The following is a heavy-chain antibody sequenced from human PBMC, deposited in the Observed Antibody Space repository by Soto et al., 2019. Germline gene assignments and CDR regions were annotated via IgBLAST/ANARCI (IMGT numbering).Heavy chain of an antibody. CDR2: VQNTGST. Sequence: WTWIRQPPGTRLEWLGYVQNTGSTNYHPSLRGRVTISLDMSNNQFSLRLSSATAADTAVYYCARDHGVGGPRSPYYWGQGSLVTVSS. V-gene: IGHV4-59*01. D-gene: IGHD1-26*01. J-gene: IGHJ4*02. CDR3: ARDHGVGGPRSPYY.